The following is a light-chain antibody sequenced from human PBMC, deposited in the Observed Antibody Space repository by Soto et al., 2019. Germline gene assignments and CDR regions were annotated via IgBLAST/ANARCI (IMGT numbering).Light chain of an antibody. V-gene: IGKV1-5*01. CDR1: QSISAW. J-gene: IGKJ2*01. CDR3: QQYNSYSPT. CDR2: DAS. Sequence: DIQMTQSPSTLSASVGDRVTITCRASQSISAWLAWYQQIPGKAPKLLIYDASSLESGVPSRFSGGGSGTEFTLTISSLQPDDFAAYYCQQYNSYSPTFGQGTKLEI.